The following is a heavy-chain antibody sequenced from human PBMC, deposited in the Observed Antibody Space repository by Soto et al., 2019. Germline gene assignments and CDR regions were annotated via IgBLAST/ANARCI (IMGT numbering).Heavy chain of an antibody. D-gene: IGHD3-10*01. CDR3: ARTLPTYYYGSGSYSQIFDY. Sequence: SGPTLVNPTETLTLTCTVSGFSLSNARMGVSWIRQPPGKALEWLAHIFSNDEKSYSTSLKSRLTISKDTSKSQVVLTMTNMDPVDTATYYCARTLPTYYYGSGSYSQIFDYWGQGTLVTVSS. V-gene: IGHV2-26*01. CDR1: GFSLSNARMG. J-gene: IGHJ4*02. CDR2: IFSNDEK.